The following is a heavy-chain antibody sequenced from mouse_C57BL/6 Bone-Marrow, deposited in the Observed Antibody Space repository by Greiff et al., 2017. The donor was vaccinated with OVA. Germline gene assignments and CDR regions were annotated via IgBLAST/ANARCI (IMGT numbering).Heavy chain of an antibody. CDR2: IHPNSGST. Sequence: QVQLQQSGAELVKPGASVKLSCKASGYTFTSYWMHWVKQRPGQGLEWIGMIHPNSGSTNYNEKFKSKATLTVDKSSSTAYMQLSSLTSEDSAVYYCARRARYPFAYWGQGTLVTVSA. CDR1: GYTFTSYW. D-gene: IGHD1-1*01. V-gene: IGHV1-64*01. J-gene: IGHJ3*01. CDR3: ARRARYPFAY.